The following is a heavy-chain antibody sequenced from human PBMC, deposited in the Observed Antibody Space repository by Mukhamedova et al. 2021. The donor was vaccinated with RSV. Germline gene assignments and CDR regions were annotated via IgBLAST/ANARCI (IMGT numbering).Heavy chain of an antibody. J-gene: IGHJ4*02. CDR3: ARGLETLQGDY. Sequence: TISRDNAKNSLYLQINSLRAEDTAVYYCARGLETLQGDYWGQGTLVTVSS. V-gene: IGHV3-11*06. D-gene: IGHD1-1*01.